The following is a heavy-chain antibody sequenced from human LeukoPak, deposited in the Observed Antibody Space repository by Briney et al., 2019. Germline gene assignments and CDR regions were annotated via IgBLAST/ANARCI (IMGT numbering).Heavy chain of an antibody. CDR3: ARALNTPGSLLWFGEFYGMDV. D-gene: IGHD3-10*01. J-gene: IGHJ6*02. Sequence: GGSLRLSCAASGFTVSSNYMSWVRQAPGKGLERVSVIYSGGSTYYADSVKGRFTISRDNSKNTLYLQMNSLRAEDTAVYYCARALNTPGSLLWFGEFYGMDVWGQGTTVTVSS. CDR2: IYSGGST. V-gene: IGHV3-66*01. CDR1: GFTVSSNY.